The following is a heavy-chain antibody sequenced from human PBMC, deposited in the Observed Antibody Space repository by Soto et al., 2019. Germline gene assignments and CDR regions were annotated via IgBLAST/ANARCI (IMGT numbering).Heavy chain of an antibody. CDR3: ARSERIVGASYYFDY. Sequence: SVKVSCKASGGTFSSYAISWVRQAPGQGLEWMGGIIPIFGTANYAQKFRGRVTITADKPTSTAYMELSSLRSEDTAVYYCARSERIVGASYYFDYWGQGTLVTVSS. J-gene: IGHJ4*02. CDR2: IIPIFGTA. D-gene: IGHD1-26*01. V-gene: IGHV1-69*06. CDR1: GGTFSSYA.